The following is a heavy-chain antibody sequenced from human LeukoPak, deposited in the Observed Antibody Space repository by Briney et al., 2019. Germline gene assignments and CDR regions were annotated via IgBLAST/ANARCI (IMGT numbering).Heavy chain of an antibody. CDR2: IYYSGCT. V-gene: IGHV4-39*01. CDR3: ARLLRAAQFDY. J-gene: IGHJ4*02. Sequence: SETLSLTCTVSGGSISSSSYSWGWFRQPPGKGLEWIGCIYYSGCTYFNPSFKSRVTISVDTSKNQFSLKLSAVTAADTAVYYCARLLRAAQFDYWGQGTLVTVSS. D-gene: IGHD2-15*01. CDR1: GGSISSSSYS.